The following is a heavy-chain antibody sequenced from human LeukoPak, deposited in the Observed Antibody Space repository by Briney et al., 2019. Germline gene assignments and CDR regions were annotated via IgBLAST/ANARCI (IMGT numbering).Heavy chain of an antibody. Sequence: GGSLRLSCATSGFTFSRYAMHWVRQAPGKGLEWVALISYDANIGSNKYYADSVKGRFTISRDNSKNTLYLQMNSLRAEDTAVYYCARDRGAYNPLWYFDSWGQGTLVTVSS. J-gene: IGHJ4*02. CDR2: ISYDANIGSNK. D-gene: IGHD4-17*01. CDR1: GFTFSRYA. CDR3: ARDRGAYNPLWYFDS. V-gene: IGHV3-30-3*01.